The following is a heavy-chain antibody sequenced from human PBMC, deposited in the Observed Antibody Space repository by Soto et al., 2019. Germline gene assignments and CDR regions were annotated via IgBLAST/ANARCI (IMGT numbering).Heavy chain of an antibody. CDR2: IYHSGST. Sequence: PSETLSLTCVVSGGSISSGGYSWSWIRQPPGKGLEWIGYIYHSGSTYYNPSLKSRVTISVDRSKNQFSLKLSSVTAADTAVYYCARGPPVGYWGQGTLVTVS. CDR3: ARGPPVGY. J-gene: IGHJ4*02. CDR1: GGSISSGGYS. V-gene: IGHV4-30-2*01.